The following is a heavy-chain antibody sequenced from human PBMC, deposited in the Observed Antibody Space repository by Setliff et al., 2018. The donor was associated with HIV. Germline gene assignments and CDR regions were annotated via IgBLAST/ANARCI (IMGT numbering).Heavy chain of an antibody. J-gene: IGHJ6*03. CDR1: GGSFSNYY. D-gene: IGHD3-22*01. V-gene: IGHV4-34*01. CDR2: INHSGST. Sequence: PSETLSLTCAVYGGSFSNYYWSWIRQLPGKGLEWIGEINHSGSTNYNPSLTSRVTMSVDTSKNQFSLRLTSVTAADTAVYYCARRRSPPSGFYSKYYMDVWGKGTTVTVSS. CDR3: ARRRSPPSGFYSKYYMDV.